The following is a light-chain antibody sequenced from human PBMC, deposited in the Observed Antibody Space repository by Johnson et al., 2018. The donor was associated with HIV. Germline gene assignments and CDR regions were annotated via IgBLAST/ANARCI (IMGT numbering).Light chain of an antibody. V-gene: IGLV1-51*01. CDR3: GTWDSSLSAGRYV. CDR1: SSNIGNNY. J-gene: IGLJ1*01. CDR2: YNN. Sequence: QSVLTQPPSVSAAPGQKVTISCSGSSSNIGNNYVSWYQQLPGTAPKLLIYYNNKRPSGIPDRFSGSKSGTSATLGITGLQTGDEADYYCGTWDSSLSAGRYVFGTGTKVTVL.